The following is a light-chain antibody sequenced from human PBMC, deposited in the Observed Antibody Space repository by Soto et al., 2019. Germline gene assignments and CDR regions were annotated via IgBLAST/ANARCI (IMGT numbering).Light chain of an antibody. CDR2: NDS. V-gene: IGLV1-47*02. Sequence: QLVLTQPPSASGTPGQRVTISCSGSSSNIGSNYVYWYQQLPGTAPKLLIYNDSQRPSGVPDRFSGSKSGTSASLAISGLRSEDEADYYCATWDDSLSGRVVFGGGTKLTVL. J-gene: IGLJ3*02. CDR3: ATWDDSLSGRVV. CDR1: SSNIGSNY.